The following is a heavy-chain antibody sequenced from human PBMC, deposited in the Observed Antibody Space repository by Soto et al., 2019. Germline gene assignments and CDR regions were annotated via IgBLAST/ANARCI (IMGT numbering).Heavy chain of an antibody. V-gene: IGHV1-69*06. Sequence: QVQLVQSGAEVKKPGSSVKVSCKASGGTFSSYAISWVRQAPGQGLEWMGGIIPIFGTANYAQKFQGRVTITADKSTSTAYMERSSLRSEDTAVYYCARGGYYGSGSYYNSHDYWGQGTLVTVSS. CDR2: IIPIFGTA. J-gene: IGHJ4*02. D-gene: IGHD3-10*01. CDR1: GGTFSSYA. CDR3: ARGGYYGSGSYYNSHDY.